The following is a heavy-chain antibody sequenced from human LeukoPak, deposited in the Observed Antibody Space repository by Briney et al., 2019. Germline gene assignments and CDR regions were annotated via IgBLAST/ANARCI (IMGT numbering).Heavy chain of an antibody. CDR2: IYTSGSA. Sequence: SETLSLTCTVSGGSISSYYWSRIRQPAGKGLEWIGRIYTSGSANYNPSLKSRVTMSVDTSKNQFSLKLSSVTAADTAVHYCARLVPAAAGYYYYYMDVWGKGTTVTISS. J-gene: IGHJ6*03. V-gene: IGHV4-4*07. CDR3: ARLVPAAAGYYYYYMDV. D-gene: IGHD2-2*01. CDR1: GGSISSYY.